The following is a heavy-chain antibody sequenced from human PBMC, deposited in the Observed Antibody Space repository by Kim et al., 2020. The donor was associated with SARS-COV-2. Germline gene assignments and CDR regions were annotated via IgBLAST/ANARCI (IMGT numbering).Heavy chain of an antibody. J-gene: IGHJ4*02. CDR1: GASISGYLHY. CDR2: ISSSGTT. V-gene: IGHV4-39*01. CDR3: ARRSSRAAVSATGIDS. D-gene: IGHD6-19*01. Sequence: SETLSLSCTVSGASISGYLHYWAWIRQPPGKGLEWIGSISSSGTTDYNPSLQSRVTISADTSKNQFSLKVTSVTADNTAVYYCARRSSRAAVSATGIDSWGRGTRVTVP.